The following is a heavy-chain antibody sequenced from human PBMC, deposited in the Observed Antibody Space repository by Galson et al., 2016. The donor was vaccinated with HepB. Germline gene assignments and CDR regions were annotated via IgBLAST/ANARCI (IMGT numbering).Heavy chain of an antibody. CDR3: AIPRGYRYSMDV. D-gene: IGHD5-18*01. J-gene: IGHJ6*02. CDR2: IYSGGSR. V-gene: IGHV3-53*04. CDR1: GLTVSANY. Sequence: SLRLSCAASGLTVSANYMSWVRQAPGKGLEWVSFIYSGGSRYYADFVKGRFTISRHNYNNTLYLQMNSLRPEDTAVYFCAIPRGYRYSMDVWGQGTTVTVSS.